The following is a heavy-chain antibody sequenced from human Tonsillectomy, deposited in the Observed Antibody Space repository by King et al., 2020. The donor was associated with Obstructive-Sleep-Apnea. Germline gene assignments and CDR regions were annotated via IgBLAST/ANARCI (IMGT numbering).Heavy chain of an antibody. V-gene: IGHV3-23*04. J-gene: IGHJ4*02. CDR3: ATDYYGSGSYYRH. CDR1: GFTFSSYA. Sequence: VQLVESGGGLVQPGGSLRLSCAASGFTFSSYAMGWVRQAPGKGLEWVSAISGSGGSTYYADSVKGRFTISRDNSKNTLDLQMNSLRAEDTAVYYCATDYYGSGSYYRHWGQGTLVTVSS. D-gene: IGHD3-10*01. CDR2: ISGSGGST.